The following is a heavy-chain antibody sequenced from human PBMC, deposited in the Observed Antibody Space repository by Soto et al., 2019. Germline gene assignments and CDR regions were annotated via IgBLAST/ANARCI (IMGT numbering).Heavy chain of an antibody. J-gene: IGHJ5*02. D-gene: IGHD2-2*01. Sequence: APVKVSCKTAGGTFCNYGITWVRQAPGQPLEWLGWISLYSDGANYAQKFQGRVSMTTDTSTTTAYMELRSLRSDDTAVYYCARVVPGAEAWFGPWGQGTLVTVSS. V-gene: IGHV1-18*01. CDR2: ISLYSDGA. CDR3: ARVVPGAEAWFGP. CDR1: GGTFCNYG.